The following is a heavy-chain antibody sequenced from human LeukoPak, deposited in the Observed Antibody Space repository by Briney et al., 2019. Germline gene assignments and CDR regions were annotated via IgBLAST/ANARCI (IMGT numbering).Heavy chain of an antibody. Sequence: GGSLRLSCAASGLTVSSNHMSWVRQAPGKGLEWVSYISSSATSIYYADSVKGRFTISRDNAKNSLYLQMTSLRAEDTAVYYCARGHYGLDVWGQGTTVTVSS. CDR2: ISSSATSI. J-gene: IGHJ6*02. V-gene: IGHV3-11*01. CDR1: GLTVSSNH. CDR3: ARGHYGLDV.